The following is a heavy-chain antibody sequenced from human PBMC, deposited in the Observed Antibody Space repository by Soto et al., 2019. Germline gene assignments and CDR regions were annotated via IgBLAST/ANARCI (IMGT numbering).Heavy chain of an antibody. CDR1: GFSFTGYY. J-gene: IGHJ4*01. V-gene: IGHV1-2*02. Sequence: ASVKASCKASGFSFTGYYIHWLRQAPGQGLEWMGWINAHSGGTEYAQKFQGRVTLTRDTSISTAYMELSSLRSDDTAVYYCARSRVLYDVSGIGYRRHGALVTVST. CDR2: INAHSGGT. CDR3: ARSRVLYDVSGIGY. D-gene: IGHD1-26*01.